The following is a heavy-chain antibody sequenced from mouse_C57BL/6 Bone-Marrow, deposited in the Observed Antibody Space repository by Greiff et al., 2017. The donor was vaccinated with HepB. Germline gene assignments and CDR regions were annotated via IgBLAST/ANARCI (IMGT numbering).Heavy chain of an antibody. J-gene: IGHJ4*01. Sequence: EVMLVESEGGLVQPGSSMKLSCTASGFTFSDYYMAWVRQVPEKGLEWVANINYDGSSTYYLDSLKSRFIISRDNAKNILYLQMSSLKSEDTATYYCARYSNYGYAMDYWGQGTSVTVSS. CDR1: GFTFSDYY. CDR3: ARYSNYGYAMDY. CDR2: INYDGSST. V-gene: IGHV5-16*01. D-gene: IGHD2-5*01.